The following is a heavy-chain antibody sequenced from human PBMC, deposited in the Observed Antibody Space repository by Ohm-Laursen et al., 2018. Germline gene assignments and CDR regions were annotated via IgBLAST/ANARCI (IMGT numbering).Heavy chain of an antibody. CDR3: ARESYYDFWSGYYGGPHFDY. J-gene: IGHJ4*02. Sequence: GASVKVSCKASGYTFTSYYMHWVRQAPGQGLEWMGIINPSGGSTSYAQKFQGRVTMTRDTSTSTVYMELSSLRSEDTAVYYCARESYYDFWSGYYGGPHFDYWGQGTLVTVSS. CDR2: INPSGGST. CDR1: GYTFTSYY. D-gene: IGHD3-3*01. V-gene: IGHV1-46*01.